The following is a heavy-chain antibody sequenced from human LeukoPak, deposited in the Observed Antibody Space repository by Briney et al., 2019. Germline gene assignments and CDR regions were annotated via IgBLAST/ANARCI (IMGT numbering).Heavy chain of an antibody. V-gene: IGHV3-48*03. CDR2: ISNRRSTI. Sequence: GGSLTLSCSASGVTLSSYEVNCVRQAPGRGRELVAYISNRRSTIYYSVPLKGRFTTYRENAKNSVYLHMTGMSAEDTAVYYCATWDALPLDHWGQGTLVTVSS. D-gene: IGHD1-26*01. J-gene: IGHJ4*02. CDR1: GVTLSSYE. CDR3: ATWDALPLDH.